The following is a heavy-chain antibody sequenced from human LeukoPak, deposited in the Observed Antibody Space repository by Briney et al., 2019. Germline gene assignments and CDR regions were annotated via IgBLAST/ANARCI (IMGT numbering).Heavy chain of an antibody. V-gene: IGHV3-23*01. CDR2: ISGSGGST. CDR3: AKDWHDTSGYYYRTALFDY. J-gene: IGHJ4*02. CDR1: GFTFRNYA. Sequence: GGSLRLSCAAFGFTFRNYAMNWVRQAPGKGLEWVSTISGSGGSTYYADSVKGRFTISRDNSKNTLYLQMNSLRAEDTAVYYCAKDWHDTSGYYYRTALFDYWGQGTLVTVSS. D-gene: IGHD3-22*01.